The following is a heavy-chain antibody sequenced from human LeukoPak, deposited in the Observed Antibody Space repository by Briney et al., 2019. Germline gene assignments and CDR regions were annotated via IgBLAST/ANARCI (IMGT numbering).Heavy chain of an antibody. CDR1: GASITSGLYY. Sequence: PSETLSLTCTVSGASITSGLYYWNWIRQPAGKGLEWIGRINTSGTNYNPSLKSRVTISVDSSRNQFSLKLTSVTAADTAVYYCARSPTKRVTEDYWGQGTLVTVSS. CDR2: INTSGT. V-gene: IGHV4-61*02. D-gene: IGHD2-8*01. J-gene: IGHJ4*02. CDR3: ARSPTKRVTEDY.